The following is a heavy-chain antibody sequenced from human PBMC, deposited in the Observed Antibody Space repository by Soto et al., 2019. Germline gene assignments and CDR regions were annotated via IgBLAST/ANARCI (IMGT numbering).Heavy chain of an antibody. CDR3: AREMAYYYDSSGYYRVFDY. V-gene: IGHV3-23*01. J-gene: IGHJ4*02. D-gene: IGHD3-22*01. CDR2: ISGNGIAT. Sequence: GGSLRLSCEASGFIFSDHAMSWVRQAPGKGLEWVSAISGNGIATYYADSVKGRFTISRYNSKNTLYLQMNRLRSEDTAVYYCAREMAYYYDSSGYYRVFDYWGQGTRGTVSS. CDR1: GFIFSDHA.